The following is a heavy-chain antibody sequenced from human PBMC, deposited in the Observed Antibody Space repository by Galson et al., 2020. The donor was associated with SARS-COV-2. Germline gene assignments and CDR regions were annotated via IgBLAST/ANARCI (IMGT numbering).Heavy chain of an antibody. V-gene: IGHV4-61*02. D-gene: IGHD3-22*01. CDR3: ARESTMIPNWFDP. CDR1: GGSIISGSYY. Sequence: SETLSLTCTVSGGSIISGSYYWSWIRQPAGKGLEWIGRIYTSGSTNYNPSLKSRVTISVDTSKNQFSLKLSSVTAADTAVYYCARESTMIPNWFDPWGQGTLVTVSS. CDR2: IYTSGST. J-gene: IGHJ5*02.